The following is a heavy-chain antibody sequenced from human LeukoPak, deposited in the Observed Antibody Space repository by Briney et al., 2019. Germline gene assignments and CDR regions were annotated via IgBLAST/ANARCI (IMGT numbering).Heavy chain of an antibody. CDR1: GDSLNSDSYF. V-gene: IGHV4-61*02. CDR2: IYSSGTT. D-gene: IGHD2-21*01. Sequence: NPSETLSLTCTVSGDSLNSDSYFWTWIRQPAGKGLEWIGRIYSSGTTTYNASLKSRFTMSVDTSKNQFSLKLRSVTAADTAVYYCARETVITIEVVVVVAFDIWGLGTLVTVSS. J-gene: IGHJ3*02. CDR3: ARETVITIEVVVVVAFDI.